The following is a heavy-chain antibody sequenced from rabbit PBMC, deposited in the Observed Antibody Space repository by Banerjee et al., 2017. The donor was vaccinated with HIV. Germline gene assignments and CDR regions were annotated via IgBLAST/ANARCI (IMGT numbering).Heavy chain of an antibody. D-gene: IGHD2-1*01. V-gene: IGHV1S40*01. CDR3: AREESDGGGHLKL. Sequence: QSLEESGGDLVKPGASLTLTCTASGFTLSSYWICWVRQAPGKGLEWIACIYTGSGSALYVSWAKGRFTISKTSSTTVTLQMTSLTAADTATYFCAREESDGGGHLKLWGPGTLVTVS. CDR1: GFTLSSYW. CDR2: IYTGSGSA. J-gene: IGHJ6*01.